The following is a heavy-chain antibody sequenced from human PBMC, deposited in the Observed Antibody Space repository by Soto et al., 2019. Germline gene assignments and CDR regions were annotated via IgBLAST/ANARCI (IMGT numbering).Heavy chain of an antibody. D-gene: IGHD3-3*01. Sequence: VSCKASGYTFTGYYMHWVRQAPGQGLEWMGWINPNSGGTNYAQKFQGWVTMTRDTSISTAYMELSRLRSDDTAVYYCARVHDFWSGYNNNWFDPWGQGTLVTVSS. CDR1: GYTFTGYY. CDR2: INPNSGGT. CDR3: ARVHDFWSGYNNNWFDP. V-gene: IGHV1-2*04. J-gene: IGHJ5*02.